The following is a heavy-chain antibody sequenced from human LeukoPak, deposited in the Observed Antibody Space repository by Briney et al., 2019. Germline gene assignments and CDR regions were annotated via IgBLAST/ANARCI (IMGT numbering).Heavy chain of an antibody. D-gene: IGHD3-3*01. J-gene: IGHJ4*02. CDR1: DGSISSYY. V-gene: IGHV4-4*07. Sequence: SETLSLTCTVSDGSISSYYWSWIRQPAGKGLEWIGRIYTSGSTNYNPSLKSRVTMSIDTSKKQFSLKLSSVTAADTAVYYCAKVATFGVVEYYFDYWGQGTLVTVSS. CDR2: IYTSGST. CDR3: AKVATFGVVEYYFDY.